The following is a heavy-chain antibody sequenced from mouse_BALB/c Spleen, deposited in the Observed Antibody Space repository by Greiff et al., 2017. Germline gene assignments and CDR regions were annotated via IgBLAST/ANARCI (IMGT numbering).Heavy chain of an antibody. J-gene: IGHJ4*01. CDR3: VRVHRIYYYAMDY. CDR1: GFSLTSYD. Sequence: VKLMESGPGLVAPSQSLSITCTVSGFSLTSYDISWIRQPPGKGLEWLGVIWTGGGTNYNSAFMSRLSISKDNSKSQVFLKMNSLQTDDTAIYYCVRVHRIYYYAMDYWGQGTSVTVSS. CDR2: IWTGGGT. V-gene: IGHV2-9-2*01.